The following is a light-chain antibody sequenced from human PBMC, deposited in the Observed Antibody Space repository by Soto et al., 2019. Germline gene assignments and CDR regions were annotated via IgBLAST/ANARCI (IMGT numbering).Light chain of an antibody. CDR3: CSYAGSYTLYV. CDR2: DVS. V-gene: IGLV2-14*01. J-gene: IGLJ1*01. Sequence: QSVLTQPASVSGSPGQSITISCTGTTSDVGRYNYVSWYQQHPGKAPKLIIYDVSNRPSGVSNRFSGSKSGNTASLTISGLQAEDEADYYCCSYAGSYTLYVFGTGTKVTVL. CDR1: TSDVGRYNY.